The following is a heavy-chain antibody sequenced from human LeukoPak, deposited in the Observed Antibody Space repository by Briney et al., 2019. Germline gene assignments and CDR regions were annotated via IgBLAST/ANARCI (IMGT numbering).Heavy chain of an antibody. CDR1: GGSITYSHYY. D-gene: IGHD1-26*01. CDR2: IYYSGST. Sequence: SETLSLTCSVSGGSITYSHYYWGWVRQPPGKGLEWIGGIYYSGSTYYNPSLKSRVTISVDTSRNEFSLRLSSVTAADTALYFCARQSGSYGGILDNWGRGILGTVSS. J-gene: IGHJ4*02. CDR3: ARQSGSYGGILDN. V-gene: IGHV4-39*01.